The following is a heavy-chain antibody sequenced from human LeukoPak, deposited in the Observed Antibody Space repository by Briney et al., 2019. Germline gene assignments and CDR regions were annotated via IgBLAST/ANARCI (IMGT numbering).Heavy chain of an antibody. J-gene: IGHJ4*01. V-gene: IGHV1-69*04. CDR1: GGTFNNNV. CDR3: ATGMRIPGAVSPYQDLYYDS. D-gene: IGHD2-15*01. Sequence: GASVRVSCKPSGGTFNNNVVAWMRQAPGHGLEWMGRIIFVRDITYCALNFQGRATITADKSTSTVYLDLSSLRSQDTAVYFCATGMRIPGAVSPYQDLYYDSWGQGTLVTVSS. CDR2: IIFVRDIT.